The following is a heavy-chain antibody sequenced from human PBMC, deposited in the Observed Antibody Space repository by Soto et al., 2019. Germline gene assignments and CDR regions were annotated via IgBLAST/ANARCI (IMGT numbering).Heavy chain of an antibody. CDR2: INACNGNT. CDR3: ARSPALHIDY. Sequence: QVQLVQSGAEVKKPGASVKVSCKASGYTFTSYAMHWVRQAPGQRLEWMGWINACNGNTKYSQKFQGRVTITRDTSASTAYMELSSLRSEDTAVYYCARSPALHIDYWGQGTLVTVSS. J-gene: IGHJ4*02. CDR1: GYTFTSYA. D-gene: IGHD4-4*01. V-gene: IGHV1-3*01.